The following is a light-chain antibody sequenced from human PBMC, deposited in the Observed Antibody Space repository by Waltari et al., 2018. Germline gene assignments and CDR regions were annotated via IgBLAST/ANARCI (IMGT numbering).Light chain of an antibody. J-gene: IGKJ1*01. CDR3: QKYGRLPAT. CDR2: DAS. CDR1: RSVGRT. Sequence: EIVLTQSPGTLSLSPGQRATLFCRASRSVGRTLAWYQQKPGQAPRLLIYDASTRATGIPVRSSATGSGTDFSLTISRLEPEDFAVYYCQKYGRLPATFGRGTTVEIK. V-gene: IGKV3-20*01.